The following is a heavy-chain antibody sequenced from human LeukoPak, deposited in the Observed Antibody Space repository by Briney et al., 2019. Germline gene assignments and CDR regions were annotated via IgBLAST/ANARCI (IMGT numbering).Heavy chain of an antibody. CDR1: SSYA. V-gene: IGHV4-39*01. CDR2: IYYSGST. Sequence: SSYAMTWVRQPPGKGLEWIGSIYYSGSTYYNPSLKSRVTISVDTSKNLFSLKLSSVTAADTAVYYCARHRTDYYDSSGYYSASFDYWGQGTLVTVSS. J-gene: IGHJ4*02. CDR3: ARHRTDYYDSSGYYSASFDY. D-gene: IGHD3-22*01.